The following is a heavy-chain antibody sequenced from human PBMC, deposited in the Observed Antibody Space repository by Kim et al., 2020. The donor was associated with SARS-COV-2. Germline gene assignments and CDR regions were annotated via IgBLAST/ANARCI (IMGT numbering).Heavy chain of an antibody. D-gene: IGHD1-7*01. CDR3: AKDVGNYDVSWGGGH. CDR2: ISGSRSTI. J-gene: IGHJ4*02. V-gene: IGHV3-48*02. CDR1: GFTFSSYS. Sequence: GGSLRLSCAASGFTFSSYSMNWVRQAPGKGLEWVSYISGSRSTIYYADSVKGRFTISRDNAKNSLYLQMNSLRDEDTAVYYCAKDVGNYDVSWGGGHWGQGTLVTDSS.